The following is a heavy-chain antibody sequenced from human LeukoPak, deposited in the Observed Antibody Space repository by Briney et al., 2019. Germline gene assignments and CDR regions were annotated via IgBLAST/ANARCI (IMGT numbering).Heavy chain of an antibody. CDR3: TASDHLYCSSISCHFDY. J-gene: IGHJ4*02. Sequence: PGGSLRLSCTASGFTFGDYGMSWVRQAPGKGLEWVGFVQSGTYGGATQYAASVKGRFIISRDDFKSVAYLQMNSLKTEDTAVYYCTASDHLYCSSISCHFDYWGQGTLVSVSS. CDR1: GFTFGDYG. D-gene: IGHD2-2*01. V-gene: IGHV3-49*04. CDR2: VQSGTYGGAT.